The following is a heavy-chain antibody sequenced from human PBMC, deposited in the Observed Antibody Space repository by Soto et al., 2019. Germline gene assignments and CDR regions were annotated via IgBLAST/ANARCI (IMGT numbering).Heavy chain of an antibody. V-gene: IGHV4-30-4*01. CDR3: ASTEITMIVVDY. J-gene: IGHJ4*02. Sequence: PSETLSLTCTFSGCSISSGDYYWSWIRQPPGKGLEWIGYIYYSGSTYYNPSLKSRVTISVDTSKNQFSLKLSSVTAADTAVYYCASTEITMIVVDYWGQGTLVTV. CDR2: IYYSGST. CDR1: GCSISSGDYY. D-gene: IGHD3-22*01.